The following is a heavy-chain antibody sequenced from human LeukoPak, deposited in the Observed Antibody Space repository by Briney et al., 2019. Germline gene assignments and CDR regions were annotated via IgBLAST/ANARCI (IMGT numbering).Heavy chain of an antibody. CDR1: GGTFSSYA. Sequence: ASVKVSCKASGGTFSSYAISWVRQAPGQGLEWMGWVNPNSGGTKYAQMFQGRVTMTRDTSINTAYMEMSGLRSDDTAVYYCARDSYGGNWSLGYWGQGTLVTVSS. CDR2: VNPNSGGT. CDR3: ARDSYGGNWSLGY. V-gene: IGHV1-2*02. J-gene: IGHJ4*02. D-gene: IGHD4-23*01.